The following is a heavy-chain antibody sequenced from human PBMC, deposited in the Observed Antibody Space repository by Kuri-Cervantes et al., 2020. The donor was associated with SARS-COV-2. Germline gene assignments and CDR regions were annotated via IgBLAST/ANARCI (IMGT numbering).Heavy chain of an antibody. J-gene: IGHJ4*02. Sequence: ASVKVSCKASGYTFTSYGITWVRQAPGQGLEWMGWISAYNGNTKYAQQLQGRVTMTTDTSTSTAYMELRSLRSDDTAVYYCAAAYCSGGSCYPILWGQGTLVTVSS. CDR2: ISAYNGNT. CDR1: GYTFTSYG. CDR3: AAAYCSGGSCYPIL. V-gene: IGHV1-18*01. D-gene: IGHD2-15*01.